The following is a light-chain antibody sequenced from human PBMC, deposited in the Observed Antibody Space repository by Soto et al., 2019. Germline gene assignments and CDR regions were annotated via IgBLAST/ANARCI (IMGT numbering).Light chain of an antibody. CDR1: SSDIGAYDY. CDR2: EVT. CDR3: TSYTSTTPPVI. Sequence: QSALTQPASVSGSPGQSITISCSGSSSDIGAYDYVSWYQQHPGKAPKLLIYEVTSRPSRVSHRFSGSKSGNTASLTISGLQLEDDGDYYCTSYTSTTPPVIFGGGTKVTVL. V-gene: IGLV2-14*01. J-gene: IGLJ2*01.